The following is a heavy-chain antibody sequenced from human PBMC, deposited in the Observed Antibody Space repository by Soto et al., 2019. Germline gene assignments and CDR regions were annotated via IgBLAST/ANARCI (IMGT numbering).Heavy chain of an antibody. CDR3: VRDPAQQDNDDVTGYLHFDY. CDR2: ISYDGDHK. D-gene: IGHD3-9*01. J-gene: IGHJ4*02. Sequence: QVQLVESGGGVVQPGRSLRLSCAASGFSFSTYAMHWVRQTPGKGLEWVAVISYDGDHKYYTDYVKGRFTISRDNSKNRAYLLMNSRRSEDTAIYYCVRDPAQQDNDDVTGYLHFDYWGKGTLVNVSS. CDR1: GFSFSTYA. V-gene: IGHV3-30-3*01.